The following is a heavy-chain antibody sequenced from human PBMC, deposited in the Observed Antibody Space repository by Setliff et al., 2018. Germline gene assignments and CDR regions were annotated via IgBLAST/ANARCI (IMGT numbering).Heavy chain of an antibody. V-gene: IGHV4-4*02. D-gene: IGHD6-19*01. Sequence: PSETLSLTCAVSGGSISSSNWWSWVRQPPGKGLEWIGSVYYSGTTKYNPSLGSRVTISVDASKNQFSLKLSSVTAADTAVYYCARHKTGAVGTGEHFQHWGQGTLVTVSS. J-gene: IGHJ1*01. CDR1: GGSISSSNW. CDR3: ARHKTGAVGTGEHFQH. CDR2: VYYSGTT.